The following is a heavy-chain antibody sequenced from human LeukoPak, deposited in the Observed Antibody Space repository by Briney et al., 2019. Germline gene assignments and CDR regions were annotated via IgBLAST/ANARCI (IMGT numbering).Heavy chain of an antibody. CDR1: GFTFTSYG. CDR3: AKVRVSTSDIPYFDY. Sequence: PGRSLRLSCAASGFTFTSYGMQWVRQPRAKVLGWVAFIRYDGSNKYYTDSVKGRFTSSTANSKNTMYLQINSLRAEDTAVYYCAKVRVSTSDIPYFDYWGQGTLVTVSS. CDR2: IRYDGSNK. J-gene: IGHJ4*02. V-gene: IGHV3-30*02. D-gene: IGHD2/OR15-2a*01.